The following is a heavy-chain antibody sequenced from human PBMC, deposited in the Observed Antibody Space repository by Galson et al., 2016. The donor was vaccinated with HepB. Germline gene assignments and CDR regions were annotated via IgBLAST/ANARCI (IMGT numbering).Heavy chain of an antibody. CDR1: GFTFTHHQ. V-gene: IGHV3-74*01. CDR3: ARDLSGPDY. J-gene: IGHJ4*02. Sequence: SLRLSCATSGFTFTHHQMHWVRQVPGKGLVWVSRIEPDGSRPIYADSVKGRFTISRDNAENTLYLQMNSLRAGDTAVYYRARDLSGPDYWGQGTLVTVSS. CDR2: IEPDGSRP.